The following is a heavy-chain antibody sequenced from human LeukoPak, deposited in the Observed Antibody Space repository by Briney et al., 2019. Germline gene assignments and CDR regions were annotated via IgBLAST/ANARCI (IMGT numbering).Heavy chain of an antibody. D-gene: IGHD6-13*01. CDR1: GFTFSSYG. V-gene: IGHV3-23*01. Sequence: PGGSLRLSCAASGFTFSSYGMTWVRQAPGKGLEWVSAISGSGGSTYYADSVRGRFTISRDNSKNTLYLQMNSLRAEDTAVYYCARVRGGYSSSWYNDYWGQGTLVTVSS. J-gene: IGHJ4*02. CDR3: ARVRGGYSSSWYNDY. CDR2: ISGSGGST.